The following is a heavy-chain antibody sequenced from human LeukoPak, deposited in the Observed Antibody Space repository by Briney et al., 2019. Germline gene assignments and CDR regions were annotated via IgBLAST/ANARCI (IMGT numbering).Heavy chain of an antibody. V-gene: IGHV3-21*01. CDR1: GFPFTSYS. D-gene: IGHD3-10*01. Sequence: GGSLRLSCAASGFPFTSYSINWVRQVPGKGLEWVSSISTSSSFIYYADSVKGRFTISRDNAKNSLYLQMNSLRAEDTAVYYCARAYPSYGSGNNWGKGTTVTISS. J-gene: IGHJ6*04. CDR3: ARAYPSYGSGNN. CDR2: ISTSSSFI.